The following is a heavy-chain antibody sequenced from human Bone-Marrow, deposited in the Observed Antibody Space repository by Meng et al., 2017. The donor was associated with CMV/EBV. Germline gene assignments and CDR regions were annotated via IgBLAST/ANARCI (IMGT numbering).Heavy chain of an antibody. D-gene: IGHD6-6*01. CDR1: GFTFSSYA. V-gene: IGHV3-23*01. Sequence: GESLKISCAASGFTFSSYAMSWVRQAPGKGLEWVSAISGSGGSTYYADSVKGRFTISRDNSKNTLYLQMNSLRAEDTAVYYCARTIAARPSYYYYGMDVWGQGTTVTVSS. CDR3: ARTIAARPSYYYYGMDV. CDR2: ISGSGGST. J-gene: IGHJ6*02.